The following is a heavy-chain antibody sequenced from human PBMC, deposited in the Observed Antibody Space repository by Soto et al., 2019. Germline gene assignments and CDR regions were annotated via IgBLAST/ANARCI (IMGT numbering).Heavy chain of an antibody. Sequence: VQLVQSGAEVKKPGASVKVSCQASGHTFTSYGIAWVRQAPGQDLEWMGWISAYNGDTNYAQRLQGRVTMTTDTSTSTVYMELKSLKSDDTAVYYCARDQEYSTSGLYWFDLWGQGTLVTVSA. CDR2: ISAYNGDT. V-gene: IGHV1-18*04. D-gene: IGHD6-6*01. CDR1: GHTFTSYG. J-gene: IGHJ5*02. CDR3: ARDQEYSTSGLYWFDL.